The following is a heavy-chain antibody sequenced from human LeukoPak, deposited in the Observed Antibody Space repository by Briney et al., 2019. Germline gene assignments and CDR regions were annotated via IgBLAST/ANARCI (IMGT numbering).Heavy chain of an antibody. CDR2: IDPSNGRT. J-gene: IGHJ4*02. Sequence: ASVKVSCKASGYTFTNYYMHWVRQAPGQGLEWMGIIDPSNGRTSYAQKFQGRVTVTSDTSTNTVFMDLSSLRSDDTAVYYCARVGGGYSSSSGRGYWGQGTLVTVSS. D-gene: IGHD6-6*01. CDR3: ARVGGGYSSSSGRGY. V-gene: IGHV1-46*03. CDR1: GYTFTNYY.